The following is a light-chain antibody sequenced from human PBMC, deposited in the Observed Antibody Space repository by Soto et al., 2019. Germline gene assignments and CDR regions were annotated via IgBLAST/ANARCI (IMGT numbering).Light chain of an antibody. CDR2: KAS. V-gene: IGKV1-5*03. CDR3: QPYSSFWT. Sequence: DIQMTQSPSTLSASVGDRVTITCRASQTISSSLAWYQQKPGKAPNLLIYKASSLESGVPSRFSGSGSGTEFTLTINSVQPEDFATYYCQPYSSFWTFGQGTKVEIK. J-gene: IGKJ1*01. CDR1: QTISSS.